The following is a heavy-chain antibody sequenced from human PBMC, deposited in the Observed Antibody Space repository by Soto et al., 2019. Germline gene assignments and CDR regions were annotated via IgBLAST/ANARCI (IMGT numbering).Heavy chain of an antibody. J-gene: IGHJ4*02. CDR1: GYTFTSYA. V-gene: IGHV1-3*01. D-gene: IGHD5-18*01. CDR3: ARGFDKAMDFFDY. CDR2: INAGNGNT. Sequence: ASVKVSCKASGYTFTSYAMHWVRQAPGQRLEWMGWINAGNGNTKYSQKFQGRVTITRDTSASTAYMELSSLRSEDTAVYYCARGFDKAMDFFDYWGQGTLVTASS.